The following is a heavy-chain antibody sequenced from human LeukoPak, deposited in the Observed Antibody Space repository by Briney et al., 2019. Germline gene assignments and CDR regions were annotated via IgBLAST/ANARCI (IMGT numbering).Heavy chain of an antibody. J-gene: IGHJ5*02. CDR3: AKGVVPAAPRKTNWFDP. Sequence: GGSLRLSCAASGFTFSSYAMSWVRQAPGKGLEWVSAISGSGGSTYYADSVKGGFTISRDNSKNTLYLQMNSLRAEDTAVYYCAKGVVPAAPRKTNWFDPWGQGTLVTVSS. V-gene: IGHV3-23*01. D-gene: IGHD2-2*01. CDR2: ISGSGGST. CDR1: GFTFSSYA.